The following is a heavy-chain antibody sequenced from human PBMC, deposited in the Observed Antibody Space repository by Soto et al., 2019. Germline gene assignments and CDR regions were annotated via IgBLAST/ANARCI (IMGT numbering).Heavy chain of an antibody. CDR2: INHSGST. D-gene: IGHD6-13*01. J-gene: IGHJ5*02. Sequence: KTSETLSLTCAVYGGSFSGYYWNWIRQPPGKGLEWIGEINHSGSTNYNPSLKSRVTISVDTSKNQFSLRLSSVTAADTAVYYCARGLLRGFIAAAGRKSNWFDPWGQGTLVTVSS. CDR1: GGSFSGYY. CDR3: ARGLLRGFIAAAGRKSNWFDP. V-gene: IGHV4-34*01.